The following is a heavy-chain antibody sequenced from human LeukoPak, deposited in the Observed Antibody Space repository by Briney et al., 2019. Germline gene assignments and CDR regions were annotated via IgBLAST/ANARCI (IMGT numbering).Heavy chain of an antibody. CDR2: ISFSGIT. V-gene: IGHV4-59*08. CDR3: ARQGSDWSSSWLQH. CDR1: GGSISNYY. D-gene: IGHD6-13*01. J-gene: IGHJ1*01. Sequence: SETLSLTCTVSGGSISNYYGNCIRKPPGKGLEWIGFISFSGITNYNPSLKRPVTISSDTSKIHFSLRLTSVTAADTAMYYCARQGSDWSSSWLQHWGQGTLVTVSS.